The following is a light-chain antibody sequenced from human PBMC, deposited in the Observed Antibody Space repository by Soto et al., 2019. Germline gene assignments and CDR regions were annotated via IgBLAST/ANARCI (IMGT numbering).Light chain of an antibody. Sequence: DIQMTQSPSSLSASVGDRVTITCQASQDISVYLNWYQQKPGKAPKLLISDASNLETGVPSRFSGSGSGTDFTFSISSLQPEDFAIYYSQHSNNPLYTFGQATQLEIK. CDR3: QHSNNPLYT. CDR1: QDISVY. CDR2: DAS. V-gene: IGKV1-33*01. J-gene: IGKJ2*01.